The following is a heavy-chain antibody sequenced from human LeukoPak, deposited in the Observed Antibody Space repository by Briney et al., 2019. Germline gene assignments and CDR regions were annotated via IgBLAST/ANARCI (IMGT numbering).Heavy chain of an antibody. CDR3: ARDSPRYCSGGSCYSYMSAFDI. V-gene: IGHV4-4*07. D-gene: IGHD2-15*01. J-gene: IGHJ3*02. CDR1: GGSISSYY. CDR2: IYTSGST. Sequence: PSETLSLTCTVSGGSISSYYWSWIRQPAGKGLEWTGRIYTSGSTNYNPSLKSRVTTSVDTSKNQFSLKLSSVTAADTAVYYCARDSPRYCSGGSCYSYMSAFDIWGQGTMVTVSS.